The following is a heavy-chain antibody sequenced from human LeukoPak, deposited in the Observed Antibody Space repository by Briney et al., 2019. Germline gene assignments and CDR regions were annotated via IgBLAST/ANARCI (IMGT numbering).Heavy chain of an antibody. V-gene: IGHV4-34*01. D-gene: IGHD6-6*01. J-gene: IGHJ4*02. CDR2: INHSGST. Sequence: AETLSLTCAVYGVSLSGYYWSWIRQPPGKGLEWIGEINHSGSTNYNPSLKSRVTISVDTSKTQFSLKLNSMTAAATAVYYCARALRGIAARLFPYWGQGTLVTVSS. CDR3: ARALRGIAARLFPY. CDR1: GVSLSGYY.